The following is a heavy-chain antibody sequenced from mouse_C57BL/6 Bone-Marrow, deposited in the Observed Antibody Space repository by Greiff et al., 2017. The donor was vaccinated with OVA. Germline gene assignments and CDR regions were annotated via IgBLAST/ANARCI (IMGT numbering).Heavy chain of an antibody. V-gene: IGHV1-42*01. CDR1: GYSFTGYY. J-gene: IGHJ3*01. CDR2: INPSTGGT. Sequence: VQLQQSGPELVKPGASVKISCKASGYSFTGYYMNWVKQSPEKSLEWIGEINPSTGGTTYNQKFKAKATLTVDNSSSTAYMQLKSRTSEDSAVYDCARGGTSQFAYWGQGTLVTVSA. CDR3: ARGGTSQFAY.